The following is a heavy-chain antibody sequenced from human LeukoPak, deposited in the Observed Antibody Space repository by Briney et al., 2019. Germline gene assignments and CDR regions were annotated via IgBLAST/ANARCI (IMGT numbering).Heavy chain of an antibody. CDR3: ASSNSGSYYYYYGMDV. Sequence: ASVKVSCKASGYTFTSYDINWVGQATGQGLEWMGWMNPNSGNTGYAQKFQGRVTMTRNTPISTAYMELSSLRSEDTAVYYCASSNSGSYYYYYGMDVWGQGTTVTVSS. V-gene: IGHV1-8*01. J-gene: IGHJ6*02. CDR2: MNPNSGNT. D-gene: IGHD1-26*01. CDR1: GYTFTSYD.